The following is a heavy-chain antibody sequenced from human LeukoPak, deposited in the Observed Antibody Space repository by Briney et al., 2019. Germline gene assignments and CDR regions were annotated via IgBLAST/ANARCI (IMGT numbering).Heavy chain of an antibody. Sequence: SETLSLTCTVSGGSISSSSYYWGWIRQPPGKGLEWIGSIYYSGSTYYNPSLKSRVTISVDTSKNQFSLKLSSVTAADTAVYYCARDPTSSGWSRDFDYWGQETLVTVSS. CDR2: IYYSGST. D-gene: IGHD6-19*01. CDR1: GGSISSSSYY. J-gene: IGHJ4*02. CDR3: ARDPTSSGWSRDFDY. V-gene: IGHV4-39*07.